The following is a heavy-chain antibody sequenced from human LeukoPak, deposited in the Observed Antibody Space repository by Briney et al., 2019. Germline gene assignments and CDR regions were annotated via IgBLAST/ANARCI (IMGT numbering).Heavy chain of an antibody. CDR3: ARRAYGSGSFNRYHFDY. J-gene: IGHJ4*02. CDR1: GGFISNYY. Sequence: SETLSLTCTVSGGFISNYYWSWIRQPPGKGLEWIGYIYYSGGTNYNPSLKSRVTISVDTSSNQFSLKLNSVTAADTAVYYCARRAYGSGSFNRYHFDYWGQGTLVTVSS. D-gene: IGHD3-10*01. V-gene: IGHV4-59*08. CDR2: IYYSGGT.